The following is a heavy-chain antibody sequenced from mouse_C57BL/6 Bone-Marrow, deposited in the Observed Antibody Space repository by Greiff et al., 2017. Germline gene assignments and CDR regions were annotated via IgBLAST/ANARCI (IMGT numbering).Heavy chain of an antibody. D-gene: IGHD2-3*01. J-gene: IGHJ4*01. Sequence: VQLQQSGAELARPGASVKLSCKASGYTFTSYGVSWVKQRTGQGLEWIGEIYPRSGNTYYNEKFKGKATLTADKSSSTAYMELRSLTSEDSAVYFCARWGWSYYAMDYWGQGTSVTVSS. CDR1: GYTFTSYG. CDR2: IYPRSGNT. V-gene: IGHV1-81*01. CDR3: ARWGWSYYAMDY.